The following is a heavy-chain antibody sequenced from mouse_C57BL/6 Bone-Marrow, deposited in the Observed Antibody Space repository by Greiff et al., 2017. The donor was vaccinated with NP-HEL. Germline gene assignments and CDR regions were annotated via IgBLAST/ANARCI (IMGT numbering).Heavy chain of an antibody. CDR3: ESMSTTSYFDY. CDR1: GYSFTGYY. D-gene: IGHD5-1*01. J-gene: IGHJ2*01. V-gene: IGHV1-31*01. Sequence: VQLQQSGPELVKPWASVKISCKASGYSFTGYYMHWVKQSHGNILDWIGYIYPYNGVSSYNQKFKGKATLTVDKSSSTAYMELRSLTSEDYAGNYCESMSTTSYFDYWGQGTTLTVSS. CDR2: IYPYNGVS.